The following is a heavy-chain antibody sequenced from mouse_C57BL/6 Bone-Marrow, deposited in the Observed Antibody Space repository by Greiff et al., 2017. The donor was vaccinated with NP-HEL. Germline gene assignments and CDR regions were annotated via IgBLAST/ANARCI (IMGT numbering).Heavy chain of an antibody. CDR1: GFSLTSYG. CDR3: ARQELPHWYFDV. D-gene: IGHD5-5*01. Sequence: VQLQQSGPGLVQPSQSLSITCTVSGFSLTSYGVHWVRQSPGKGLEWLGVIWSGGSTDYNAAFISRLSISKDNSTSQVFFKMNSLQADDTAIYYCARQELPHWYFDVWGTGTTVTVSS. V-gene: IGHV2-2*01. J-gene: IGHJ1*03. CDR2: IWSGGST.